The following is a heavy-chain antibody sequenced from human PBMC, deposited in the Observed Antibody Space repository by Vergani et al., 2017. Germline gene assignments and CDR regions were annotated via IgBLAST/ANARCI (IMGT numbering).Heavy chain of an antibody. Sequence: QVQLQESGPGLVKPSETLSLTCTVSGGSISSYYWSWIRQPPGKGLEWIGYIYYSGSTNYNPSLKSRVTISVDTSKNQFSLSRSSVTDADTDVYYCARTVTAMAIDYWGQGTLVTVSS. V-gene: IGHV4-59*01. CDR1: GGSISSYY. D-gene: IGHD5-18*01. CDR2: IYYSGST. J-gene: IGHJ4*02. CDR3: ARTVTAMAIDY.